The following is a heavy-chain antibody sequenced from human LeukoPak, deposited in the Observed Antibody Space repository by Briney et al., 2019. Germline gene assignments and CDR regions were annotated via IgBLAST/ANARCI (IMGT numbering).Heavy chain of an antibody. Sequence: ASVKVSCKASGGTFSSYANSWVRQAPGQGLEWMGRIIPIFGTANYAQKFQGRVTITADKSTSTAYMELSSLRSEDTAVYYCARDTWLQLDYWGQGTLVTVSS. J-gene: IGHJ4*02. CDR1: GGTFSSYA. CDR3: ARDTWLQLDY. V-gene: IGHV1-69*06. D-gene: IGHD5-24*01. CDR2: IIPIFGTA.